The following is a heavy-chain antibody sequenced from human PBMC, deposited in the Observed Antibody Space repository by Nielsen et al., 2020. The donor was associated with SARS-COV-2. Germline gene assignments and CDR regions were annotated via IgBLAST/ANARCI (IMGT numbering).Heavy chain of an antibody. CDR3: ARDLGVGTIFGVVDYYYYGMDV. CDR2: ISYDGSNK. V-gene: IGHV3-30*04. J-gene: IGHJ6*02. Sequence: WLRQPPGKGLEWVAVISYDGSNKYYADSVKGRFTISRDNSKNTLYLQMNSLRAEDTAVYYCARDLGVGTIFGVVDYYYYGMDVWGQGTTVTVSS. D-gene: IGHD3-3*01.